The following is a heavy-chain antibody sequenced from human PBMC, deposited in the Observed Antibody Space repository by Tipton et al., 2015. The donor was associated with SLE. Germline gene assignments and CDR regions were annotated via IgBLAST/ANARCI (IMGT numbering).Heavy chain of an antibody. CDR3: ARFVWRGITPWGFDP. CDR2: IYTSGST. CDR1: GDSVGSGTLY. V-gene: IGHV4-61*09. J-gene: IGHJ5*02. Sequence: LRLSCTVSGDSVGSGTLYWSWIRQPAGKGLEWIGHIYTSGSTNYNPSLQSRVTISVDTSKNQFSLRLSSVTAADTAVYYCARFVWRGITPWGFDPWGQGTLVTVSS. D-gene: IGHD3-10*01.